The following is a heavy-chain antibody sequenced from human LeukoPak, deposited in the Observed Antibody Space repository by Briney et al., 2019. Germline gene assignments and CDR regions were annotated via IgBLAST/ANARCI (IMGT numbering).Heavy chain of an antibody. D-gene: IGHD6-19*01. CDR1: GYTFTGYY. J-gene: IGHJ5*02. Sequence: GASVKVSCKASGYTFTGYYMHWVRQAPGQGLEWMGWINPNSGGTYYAQKFQGRPTMTRDTSISTAYMELSRLRSDDTAVYYCARFGRSSGWYWFDPWGQGTLVTVSS. V-gene: IGHV1-2*02. CDR3: ARFGRSSGWYWFDP. CDR2: INPNSGGT.